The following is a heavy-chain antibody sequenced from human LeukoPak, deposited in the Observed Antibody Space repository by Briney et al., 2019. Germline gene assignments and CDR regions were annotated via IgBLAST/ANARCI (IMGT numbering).Heavy chain of an antibody. CDR1: GFTLSSYA. D-gene: IGHD6-19*01. J-gene: IGHJ4*02. CDR2: ITTSGGST. Sequence: GGSLRLSCAASGFTLSSYAMSWVRQAPGKGLEWVSAITTSGGSTSYADSVKGRFTISRDNSKNTLYLQMNSLRAEDTAVYYCACTSGWYGYWGQGTLVTVSS. V-gene: IGHV3-23*01. CDR3: ACTSGWYGY.